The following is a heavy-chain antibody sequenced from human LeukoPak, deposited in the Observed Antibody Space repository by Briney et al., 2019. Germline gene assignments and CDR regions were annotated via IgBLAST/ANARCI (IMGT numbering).Heavy chain of an antibody. D-gene: IGHD2-2*01. CDR2: IYTSGST. Sequence: SETLSLTCTVSGGSISSYYWSWIRQPARKGLEGIGRIYTSGSTNYNPSLKSRVTMSVDTSKNQFSLKLSSVTAADTAVYYCARGCSSTSCYQPFDYWGQGTLVTVSS. CDR3: ARGCSSTSCYQPFDY. CDR1: GGSISSYY. V-gene: IGHV4-4*07. J-gene: IGHJ4*02.